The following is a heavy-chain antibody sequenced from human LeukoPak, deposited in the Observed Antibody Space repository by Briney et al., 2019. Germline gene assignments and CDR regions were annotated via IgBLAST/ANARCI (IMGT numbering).Heavy chain of an antibody. CDR1: GGSISSYY. CDR3: ARSRFGELASNWFDP. D-gene: IGHD3-10*01. Sequence: SETLSLTCTVSGGSISSYYWSWIRQPAGKGLEWIGRIYTSGSTNYNPSLKSRVTMSVDTSKNQFSLKLSSVTAADTAVYYCARSRFGELASNWFDPWGQGTLVTVSS. CDR2: IYTSGST. J-gene: IGHJ5*02. V-gene: IGHV4-4*07.